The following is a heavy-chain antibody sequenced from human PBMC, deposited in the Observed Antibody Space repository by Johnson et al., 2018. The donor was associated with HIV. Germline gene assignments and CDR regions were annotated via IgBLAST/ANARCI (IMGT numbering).Heavy chain of an antibody. D-gene: IGHD1-7*01. CDR1: GFTFSTYG. J-gene: IGHJ3*02. Sequence: VQLVESGGGVVQPGRSLRLSCAASGFTFSTYGMHWVRQAPGTGLEWVSGINWNGGSTGYADSVKGRFTISRDNAKNSLYLQMNSLRAEDTALYYCARALTGTTQGAFDSWGQGTMVTVSS. CDR3: ARALTGTTQGAFDS. CDR2: INWNGGST. V-gene: IGHV3-20*04.